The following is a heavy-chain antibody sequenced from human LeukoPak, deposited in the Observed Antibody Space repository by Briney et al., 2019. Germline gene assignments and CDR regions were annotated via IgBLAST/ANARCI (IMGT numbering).Heavy chain of an antibody. CDR1: GFTFSNAW. Sequence: PGGSLRLSCPASGFTFSNAWMSWVRQAPGKGLEWVGRIKSKADGGTTDYAAPVKGRFTISRDDSKNTLYLQMNSLKTEDTAVYYCTTVRAAAGTDYYYGMDVWGQGTTVTVSS. V-gene: IGHV3-15*01. CDR2: IKSKADGGTT. J-gene: IGHJ6*02. D-gene: IGHD6-13*01. CDR3: TTVRAAAGTDYYYGMDV.